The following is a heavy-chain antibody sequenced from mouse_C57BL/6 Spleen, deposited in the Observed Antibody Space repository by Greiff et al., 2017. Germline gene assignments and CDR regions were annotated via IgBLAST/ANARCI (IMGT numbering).Heavy chain of an antibody. CDR2: IYPGSGNT. J-gene: IGHJ4*01. V-gene: IGHV1-76*01. Sequence: VQLQQSGAELVRPGASVKLSCKASGYTFTDYYINWVKQRPGQGLEWIARIYPGSGNTYYNDKFKGKAKLTAEKSSSTSYMQRSSLTSEDSSVYFCARQGGDYERVYYAMDYWGQGTSVTVSS. CDR3: ARQGGDYERVYYAMDY. D-gene: IGHD2-4*01. CDR1: GYTFTDYY.